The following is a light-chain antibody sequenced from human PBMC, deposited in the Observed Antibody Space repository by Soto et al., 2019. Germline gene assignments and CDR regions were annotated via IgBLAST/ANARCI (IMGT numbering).Light chain of an antibody. CDR3: QEYNNWRPIT. J-gene: IGKJ4*01. Sequence: IVMTQSPATLSVSPGEGATPSCRASQSISSKLAWYQQKPGQAPRLLIYGASTRATGIPVRFSGSGSGTEFTLTITSLQSEDFAIYYCQEYNNWRPITFGGGTKVDIK. CDR1: QSISSK. CDR2: GAS. V-gene: IGKV3-15*01.